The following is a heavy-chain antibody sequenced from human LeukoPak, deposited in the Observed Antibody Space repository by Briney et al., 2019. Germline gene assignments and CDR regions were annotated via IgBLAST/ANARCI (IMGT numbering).Heavy chain of an antibody. D-gene: IGHD5-18*01. J-gene: IGHJ4*02. CDR2: ISYDGSNK. Sequence: PGGSLRLSCVASGLTFSSYAMHWVRQAPGKGLEGVAVISYDGSNKYYADSVKGRFTISRDNSKNTLYLQMNSLRAEDTAVYYCAKAGYVDTAMVYWGQGTLVTVSS. V-gene: IGHV3-30*18. CDR3: AKAGYVDTAMVY. CDR1: GLTFSSYA.